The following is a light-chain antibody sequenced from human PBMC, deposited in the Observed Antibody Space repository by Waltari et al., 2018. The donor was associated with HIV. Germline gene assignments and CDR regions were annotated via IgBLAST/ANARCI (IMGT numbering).Light chain of an antibody. CDR2: EVS. Sequence: QSVLTQSASVSGSLGLSLTPSCTWTTNYIESYNYVSWYPQSPCKAPKLIIYEVSNRPSGVYSRLSGPKSGNTASLTISGLQAEEGAYYHCSSYSRGALLFGGGTKVTVL. CDR1: TNYIESYNY. J-gene: IGLJ2*01. CDR3: SSYSRGALL. V-gene: IGLV2-14*01.